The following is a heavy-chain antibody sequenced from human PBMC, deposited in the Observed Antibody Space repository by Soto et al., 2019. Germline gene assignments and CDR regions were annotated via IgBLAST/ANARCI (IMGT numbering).Heavy chain of an antibody. CDR2: INHSRST. V-gene: IGHV4-34*01. CDR1: GGSFSGYY. J-gene: IGHJ5*02. Sequence: PSETLSLTCAVYGGSFSGYYWSWIRQLPGKGLEGIGEINHSRSTNYNPTLKSRVTISVDTSKNPFTLKLSSVTAADTAVYYCARGLIAARRTGSNWFDPWGQGTLVTVSS. D-gene: IGHD6-6*01. CDR3: ARGLIAARRTGSNWFDP.